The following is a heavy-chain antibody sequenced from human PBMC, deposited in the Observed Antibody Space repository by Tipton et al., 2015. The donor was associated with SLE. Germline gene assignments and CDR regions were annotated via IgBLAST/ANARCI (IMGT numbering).Heavy chain of an antibody. Sequence: SLRLSCAASGFTFSSHEMNWVRQAPGKGLEWVSYISSSGSTIYYADSVKGRFTISRDNAKNSLYLQMNSPRAEDTAVYYCASGPGDEGLYYFDYWGQGTLVTVSS. CDR3: ASGPGDEGLYYFDY. CDR1: GFTFSSHE. V-gene: IGHV3-48*03. CDR2: ISSSGSTI. J-gene: IGHJ4*02.